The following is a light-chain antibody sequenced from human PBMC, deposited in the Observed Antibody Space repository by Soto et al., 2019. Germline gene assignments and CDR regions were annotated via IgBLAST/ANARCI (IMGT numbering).Light chain of an antibody. Sequence: QSVLTQPASVSGSPGQSITISCTGTSSDVGGYNYVSWYQQHPGKAPKLMLYDVSNRPSGVSNRFSGSKSGTSASLTISGLQAEDEADYYCSSYASSSTYVCGTGTKVTVL. J-gene: IGLJ1*01. V-gene: IGLV2-14*03. CDR1: SSDVGGYNY. CDR3: SSYASSSTYV. CDR2: DVS.